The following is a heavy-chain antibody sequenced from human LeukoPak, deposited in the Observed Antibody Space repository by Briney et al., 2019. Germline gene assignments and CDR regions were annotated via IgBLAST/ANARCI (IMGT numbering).Heavy chain of an antibody. CDR3: ARADYSSGNPTIDN. CDR2: IGSSSSFM. J-gene: IGHJ4*02. D-gene: IGHD3-10*01. CDR1: GFTFHTYV. Sequence: GGSLRLSCAASGFTFHTYVMKWVRQAPGKGLEWVSSIGSSSSFMYYADSVRGRFTISRDNAKNSLYLQMNSLRAEDAAVYYCARADYSSGNPTIDNWGQGTLVTVSS. V-gene: IGHV3-21*01.